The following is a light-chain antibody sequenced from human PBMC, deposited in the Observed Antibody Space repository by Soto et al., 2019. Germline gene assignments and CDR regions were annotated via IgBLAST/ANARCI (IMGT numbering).Light chain of an antibody. J-gene: IGKJ4*01. CDR2: LGS. V-gene: IGKV2-28*01. CDR3: MQALQSPPT. Sequence: DVVMTQSPLYLPVTPGEPASISCRSSQSLLHSSGHNCLDWYLQKPGQSPQLLIHLGSSRASGVPDRFSSSGSGTDFTLRISRVEAEDVGVYYCMQALQSPPTFGGGTRVEIK. CDR1: QSLLHSSGHNC.